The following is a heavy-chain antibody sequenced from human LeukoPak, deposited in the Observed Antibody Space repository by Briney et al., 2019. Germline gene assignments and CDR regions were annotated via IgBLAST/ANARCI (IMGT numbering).Heavy chain of an antibody. CDR3: TTHSGNDLRS. CDR2: IKSKSVGETT. D-gene: IGHD5-12*01. CDR1: GLTFTSAW. Sequence: PVGSLRLSCATSGLTFTSAWLTWVRQAPGKGLEWVGRIKSKSVGETTDYAAPVKGRFTISRDDSENTLYLQMNSLKTEDTAVYYCTTHSGNDLRSWGQGTLVTVSS. J-gene: IGHJ5*02. V-gene: IGHV3-15*01.